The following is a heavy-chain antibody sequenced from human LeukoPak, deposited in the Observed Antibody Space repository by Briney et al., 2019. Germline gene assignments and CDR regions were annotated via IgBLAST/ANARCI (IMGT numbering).Heavy chain of an antibody. D-gene: IGHD2-2*01. CDR3: ARTVAQRNRYCSSTSCPIFDY. V-gene: IGHV4-4*02. CDR1: GGSISSSNW. J-gene: IGHJ4*02. CDR2: IYHSGST. Sequence: SGTLSLTCAVSGGSISSSNWWSWVRQPPGKGLEWIGEIYHSGSTNYNPSLKSRVTISVDTSKNQFSLKLSSVTAADTAVYYCARTVAQRNRYCSSTSCPIFDYWGQGTLVTVSS.